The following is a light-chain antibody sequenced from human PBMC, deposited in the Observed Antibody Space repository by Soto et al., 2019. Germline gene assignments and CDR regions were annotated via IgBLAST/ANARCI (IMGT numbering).Light chain of an antibody. J-gene: IGLJ1*01. CDR1: SSDVGGYNY. Sequence: QSVLTQPASVSGSPGQSITISCTGTSSDVGGYNYVSWYQQHPGKAPKLMIYDVSNRPSGVSNRFSGSKSGNTASLTISGLQAEDEADYDCSSYKSNSTLYVFGTGTEVTVL. CDR3: SSYKSNSTLYV. V-gene: IGLV2-14*01. CDR2: DVS.